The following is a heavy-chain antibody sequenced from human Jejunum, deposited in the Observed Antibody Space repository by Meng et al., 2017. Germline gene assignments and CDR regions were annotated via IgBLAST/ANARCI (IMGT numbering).Heavy chain of an antibody. J-gene: IGHJ4*02. CDR3: ARGAIGTRPFDY. CDR1: GDSSSNNW. V-gene: IGHV4-4*02. D-gene: IGHD2-21*01. Sequence: VILEESGPGLLQPSGPLSLTCAVSGDSSSNNWWNWVRQPPGKGLEWIGEIYHSGAFNYNPSLRRRVTISVDKSKNQVSLKLDSLTAADTAVYYCARGAIGTRPFDYWGQGTLVTVSS. CDR2: IYHSGAF.